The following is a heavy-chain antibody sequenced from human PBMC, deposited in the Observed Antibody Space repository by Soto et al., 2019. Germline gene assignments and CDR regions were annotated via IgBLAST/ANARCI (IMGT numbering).Heavy chain of an antibody. J-gene: IGHJ6*02. CDR2: INPSGGSR. CDR3: ARDRWNYYDSSGYYGGDYYYGMDV. V-gene: IGHV1-46*01. CDR1: GYTFTSYY. D-gene: IGHD3-22*01. Sequence: ASVKVSCKASGYTFTSYYMHWVRQAPGQGLEWMGLINPSGGSRSYAQKLQGRVTMTRDTSTSTAYMELRSLRSDDTAVYYFARDRWNYYDSSGYYGGDYYYGMDVWGQGTTVTVSS.